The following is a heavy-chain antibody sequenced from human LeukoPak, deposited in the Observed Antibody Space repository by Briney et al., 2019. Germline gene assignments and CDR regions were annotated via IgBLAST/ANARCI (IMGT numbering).Heavy chain of an antibody. J-gene: IGHJ4*02. CDR1: GFTFSSYW. V-gene: IGHV3-74*01. Sequence: GGSLRLSCAASGFTFSSYWMHWVRQAPGKGLVWVSRINSDGSSTSYADSVKGRFTISRDNAKNSLYLQMNSLRAEDTALYYCAKGPAARGPIDYWGQGTLVTVSS. CDR3: AKGPAARGPIDY. D-gene: IGHD6-13*01. CDR2: INSDGSST.